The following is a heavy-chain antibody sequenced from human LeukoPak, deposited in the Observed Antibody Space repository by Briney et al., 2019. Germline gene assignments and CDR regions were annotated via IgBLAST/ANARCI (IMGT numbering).Heavy chain of an antibody. D-gene: IGHD6-25*01. J-gene: IGHJ4*02. CDR1: EFTFGDYA. V-gene: IGHV3-49*04. CDR2: IRSRAYGGAA. CDR3: AASSGFDY. Sequence: GGSLSLSCTASEFTFGDYAMSWVRQAPGKGLEWVGYIRSRAYGGAAEYAASVKGRFTITRDDSKSIAYLQMSSLNTEDTAVYYCAASSGFDYWGQGTLVTVSS.